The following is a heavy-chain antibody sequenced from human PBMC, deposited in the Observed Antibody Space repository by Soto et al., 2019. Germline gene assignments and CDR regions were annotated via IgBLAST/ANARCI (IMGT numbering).Heavy chain of an antibody. CDR2: IIPILGIA. J-gene: IGHJ5*02. CDR1: GYTFTCYA. V-gene: IGHV1-69*04. CDR3: ARDPLKGQTTVTGDNWFDP. D-gene: IGHD4-17*01. Sequence: GASVKVSCKASGYTFTCYAIHWVRHAPGQGLDWMGRIIPILGIANYAQKFQGRVTITADKSTSTAYMELSSLRSEDTAVYYCARDPLKGQTTVTGDNWFDPWGQGTLVTVSS.